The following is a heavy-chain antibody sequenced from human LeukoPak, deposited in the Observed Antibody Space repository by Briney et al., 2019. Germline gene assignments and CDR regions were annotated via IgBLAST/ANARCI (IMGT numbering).Heavy chain of an antibody. J-gene: IGHJ3*02. Sequence: GESLKIPCKGSGYRFTSYWIGWVRQMPGKGLEWMGFIYPGDSDTRYSPSFQGQVTISADKFMSTAYLQWSSLKASDTAMYYCARRRGRYSGDAFDIWGQGTMVTVSS. CDR1: GYRFTSYW. V-gene: IGHV5-51*01. CDR2: IYPGDSDT. CDR3: ARRRGRYSGDAFDI. D-gene: IGHD1-26*01.